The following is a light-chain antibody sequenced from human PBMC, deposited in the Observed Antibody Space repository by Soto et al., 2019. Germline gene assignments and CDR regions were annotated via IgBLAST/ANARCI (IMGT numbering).Light chain of an antibody. V-gene: IGKV3-11*01. CDR2: DAS. J-gene: IGKJ5*01. CDR1: QSLRGL. CDR3: QQRSNWPIT. Sequence: EVVLTQSPVTLSLSPGERATLSCRASQSLRGLLAWYQQKPGQAPRLLIYDASTRATGVPARFSGSGSGTDFTLTISSLEPEDFAVYYCQQRSNWPITFGQGTRLEIK.